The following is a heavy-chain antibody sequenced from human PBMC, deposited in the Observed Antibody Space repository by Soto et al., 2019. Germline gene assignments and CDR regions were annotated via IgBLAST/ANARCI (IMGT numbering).Heavy chain of an antibody. J-gene: IGHJ4*02. CDR1: GFTFSNYG. CDR3: AKDPDYGDYGHLDS. CDR2: ISYDGSNK. V-gene: IGHV3-30*18. D-gene: IGHD4-17*01. Sequence: QVQLVESGGGVVQPGRSLRLSCAASGFTFSNYGMHWVRQAPGKGLEWVAVISYDGSNKYYADSVKGRFTISRDNSKNTLHLQMKGLRAEETAVYYCAKDPDYGDYGHLDSWGQGTLVTVSS.